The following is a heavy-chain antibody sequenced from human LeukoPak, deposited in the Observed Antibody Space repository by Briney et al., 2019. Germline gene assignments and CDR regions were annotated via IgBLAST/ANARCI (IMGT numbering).Heavy chain of an antibody. V-gene: IGHV3-74*01. CDR3: ARDQAGAFDM. Sequence: GGSLRLSCAASGFTFSSYWMHWVRQAPGKGLVWVSAIRSDGSSTSYADSVKGRFTISRDNAKNTLYLQMNSLRAEDTAVYYCARDQAGAFDMWGQGTMVAVSS. CDR2: IRSDGSST. D-gene: IGHD3-10*01. J-gene: IGHJ3*02. CDR1: GFTFSSYW.